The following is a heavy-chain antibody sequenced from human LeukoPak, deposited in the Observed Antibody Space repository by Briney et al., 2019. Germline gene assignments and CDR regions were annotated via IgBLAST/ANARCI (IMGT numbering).Heavy chain of an antibody. V-gene: IGHV4-59*01. Sequence: SETLSLTCTVSGGSISSYYWNCIRQPPGKGLEWIGYIYYSGSTNYNPSLKSRVTISVDTSKNQFSLKLSSVTAADTAVYYCARIVEAAAFDIWGQGTMVTVSS. J-gene: IGHJ3*02. D-gene: IGHD1-26*01. CDR3: ARIVEAAAFDI. CDR2: IYYSGST. CDR1: GGSISSYY.